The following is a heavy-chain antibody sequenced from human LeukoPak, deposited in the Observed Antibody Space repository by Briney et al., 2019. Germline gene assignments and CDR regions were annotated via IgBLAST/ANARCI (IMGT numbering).Heavy chain of an antibody. CDR1: GGTFSSYA. Sequence: ASVKVSCKASGGTFSSYAISWVRQAPGQGLEWMGWISAYNGNTNYAQKLQGRVTMTTDTSTSTAYMELRSLRSDDTAVYYCARDLSPVVPAAMVSTDWFDPWGQGTLVTVSS. D-gene: IGHD2-2*01. V-gene: IGHV1-18*01. CDR3: ARDLSPVVPAAMVSTDWFDP. J-gene: IGHJ5*02. CDR2: ISAYNGNT.